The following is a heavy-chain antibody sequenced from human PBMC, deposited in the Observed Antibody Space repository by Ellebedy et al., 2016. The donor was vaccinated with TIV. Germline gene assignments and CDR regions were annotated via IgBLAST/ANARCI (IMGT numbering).Heavy chain of an antibody. D-gene: IGHD3-10*01. CDR3: ARREGYYGSGSYYAN. CDR1: GDSIRSYY. J-gene: IGHJ4*02. CDR2: IYYSGST. V-gene: IGHV4-59*01. Sequence: MPSETLSFTCTVSGDSIRSYYWSWIRQPPGKGLEWIGYIYYSGSTNYNPYLKSLVTISIDTSKNHFSLKLSSVTAADTAVYYCARREGYYGSGSYYANWGQGTLVTVSS.